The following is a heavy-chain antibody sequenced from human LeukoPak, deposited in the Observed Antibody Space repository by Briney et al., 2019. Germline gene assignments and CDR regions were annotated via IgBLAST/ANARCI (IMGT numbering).Heavy chain of an antibody. CDR2: ISSSSRYI. D-gene: IGHD6-13*01. CDR1: GFSFSSSS. V-gene: IGHV3-21*01. CDR3: ARDGGYSSSWSDPFDY. J-gene: IGHJ4*02. Sequence: GGSLRLSCAASGFSFSSSSMNWVRQAPGKGLEWVSSISSSSRYIYYADSVKGRFTISRDNAKNSPYLQMNSLRAEDTAVYYCARDGGYSSSWSDPFDYWGQGTLVTVSS.